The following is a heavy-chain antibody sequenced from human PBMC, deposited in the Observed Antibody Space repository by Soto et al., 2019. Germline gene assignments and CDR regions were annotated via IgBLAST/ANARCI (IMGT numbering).Heavy chain of an antibody. D-gene: IGHD2-2*01. Sequence: SQTLSLTCTVSGGSISSGDYYWRWIRQPPGKGLEWIGYIYYSGSTYYNPSLKSRVTISVDTSKNQFSLKLSSVTAADTAVYYCARAGIVVVPAAMVLEYNWFDPWGQGTLVTVSS. CDR1: GGSISSGDYY. V-gene: IGHV4-30-4*01. CDR3: ARAGIVVVPAAMVLEYNWFDP. CDR2: IYYSGST. J-gene: IGHJ5*02.